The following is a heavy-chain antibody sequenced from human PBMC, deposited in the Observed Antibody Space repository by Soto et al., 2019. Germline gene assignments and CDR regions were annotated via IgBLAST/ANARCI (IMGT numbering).Heavy chain of an antibody. D-gene: IGHD3-16*02. CDR1: GFTFSSYA. CDR3: ARDPRKIRLGELSPYYYGMDV. CDR2: ISYDGSNK. V-gene: IGHV3-30-3*01. J-gene: IGHJ6*02. Sequence: QVQLVESGGGVVQPGRSLRLSCAASGFTFSSYAMHWVRQAPGKGLEWVAVISYDGSNKYYADSVKGRFTISRDNSKNTLYLQMNSLRAEDTAVYYCARDPRKIRLGELSPYYYGMDVWDQGTTVTVSS.